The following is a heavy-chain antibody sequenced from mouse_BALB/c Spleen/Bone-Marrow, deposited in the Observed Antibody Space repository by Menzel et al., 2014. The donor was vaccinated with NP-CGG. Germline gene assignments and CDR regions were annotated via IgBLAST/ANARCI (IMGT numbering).Heavy chain of an antibody. CDR3: ARRGLLRSQGLAY. CDR1: GFDFSRYW. Sequence: VQLQQPGGGLVQPGGSLKLSCAASGFDFSRYWMSWVRQAPGKGLEWIGEINPDSSTINYTPSLKDKFIISRDNAKNTLYLQMSKVRSEDTALYYCARRGLLRSQGLAYWGQGTLVTVSA. J-gene: IGHJ3*01. CDR2: INPDSSTI. V-gene: IGHV4-1*02. D-gene: IGHD1-1*01.